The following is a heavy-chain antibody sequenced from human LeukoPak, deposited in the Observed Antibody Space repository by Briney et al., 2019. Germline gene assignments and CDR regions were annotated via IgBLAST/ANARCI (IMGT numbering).Heavy chain of an antibody. Sequence: SETLSLTCTVSGGSISSSSYYWGWIRQPPGKGLEWIGSIYYSGSTYYNPSLKSRVTISVDTSKNQFSLKLSSVTAADTAVYNCARLPWLLLQTDYWGQGTLVTVSS. D-gene: IGHD3-22*01. CDR2: IYYSGST. V-gene: IGHV4-39*01. J-gene: IGHJ4*02. CDR3: ARLPWLLLQTDY. CDR1: GGSISSSSYY.